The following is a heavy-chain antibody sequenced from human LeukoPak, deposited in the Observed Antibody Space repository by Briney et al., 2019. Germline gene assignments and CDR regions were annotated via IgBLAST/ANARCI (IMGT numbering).Heavy chain of an antibody. J-gene: IGHJ4*02. V-gene: IGHV4-39*07. Sequence: SETLSLTCTVSGGSISSSSYYWGWIRQPPGKGLEWIGSIYYSGSTYYNPSLKSRVTISVDTSKNQFSLKLSSVTAADTAVYYCARGGIAVAGILGSEDYWGQGTLVTVSS. CDR2: IYYSGST. CDR1: GGSISSSSYY. CDR3: ARGGIAVAGILGSEDY. D-gene: IGHD6-19*01.